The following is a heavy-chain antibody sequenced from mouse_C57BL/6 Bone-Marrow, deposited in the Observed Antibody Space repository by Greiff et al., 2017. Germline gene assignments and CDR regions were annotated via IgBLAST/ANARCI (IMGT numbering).Heavy chain of an antibody. CDR3: ARGYDGYYKYFDV. J-gene: IGHJ1*03. Sequence: SGYTFTDYNMDWVKQSHGKSLEWIGDINPNNGGTIYNQKFKGKATLTVDKSSSTAYMELRSLTSEDTAVYYCARGYDGYYKYFDVWGTGTTVTVSS. CDR2: INPNNGGT. V-gene: IGHV1-18*01. D-gene: IGHD2-3*01. CDR1: GYTFTDYN.